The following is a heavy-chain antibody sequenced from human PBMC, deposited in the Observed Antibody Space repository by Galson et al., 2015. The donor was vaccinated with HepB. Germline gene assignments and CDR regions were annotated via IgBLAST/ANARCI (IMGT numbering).Heavy chain of an antibody. Sequence: SLRLSCAASGFSFTSYGMHWVRQAPGKGLEWLTFISYNGRTKSYADSVKGRFSISKDSSKDTLYLQMDSLTAEDTAVYYCAKDGAAHWSSDPWGRGTLVTVPS. J-gene: IGHJ2*01. CDR2: ISYNGRTK. V-gene: IGHV3-30*18. CDR1: GFSFTSYG. CDR3: AKDGAAHWSSDP. D-gene: IGHD6-25*01.